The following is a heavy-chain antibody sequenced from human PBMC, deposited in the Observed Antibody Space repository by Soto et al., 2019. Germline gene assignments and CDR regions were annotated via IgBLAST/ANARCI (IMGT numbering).Heavy chain of an antibody. V-gene: IGHV3-23*01. D-gene: IGHD3-9*01. CDR3: AKGKDYDILTGYTDDPTSAFDI. CDR1: GFTFSSYA. J-gene: IGHJ3*02. Sequence: GRSLRLSCAASGFTFSSYAMSWVRQAPGKGLEWVSAISGSGGSTYYADSVKGRFTISRDNSKNTLYLQMNSLRAEDTAVYYCAKGKDYDILTGYTDDPTSAFDIWGQGTTVTVSS. CDR2: ISGSGGST.